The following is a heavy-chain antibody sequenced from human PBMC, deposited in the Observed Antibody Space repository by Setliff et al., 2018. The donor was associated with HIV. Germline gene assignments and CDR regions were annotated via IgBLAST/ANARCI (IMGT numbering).Heavy chain of an antibody. CDR1: GGSISSSSYY. V-gene: IGHV4-39*01. CDR3: ARQGGYSGYGFYYYYYYMDV. CDR2: IYYSGST. D-gene: IGHD5-12*01. Sequence: SETLSLTCTASGGSISSSSYYWGWIRQPPGKGLEWIGSIYYSGSTYYNPSLKSRVTISVDTSKNQFSLKLSSVTAADTAVYYCARQGGYSGYGFYYYYYYMDVWGKGTTVTVSS. J-gene: IGHJ6*03.